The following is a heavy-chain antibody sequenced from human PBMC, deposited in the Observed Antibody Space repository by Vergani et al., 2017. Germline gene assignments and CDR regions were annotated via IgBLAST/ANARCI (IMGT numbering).Heavy chain of an antibody. D-gene: IGHD3-10*01. V-gene: IGHV3-30-3*01. CDR3: ARGSGVRWFDP. Sequence: QVQLVESGGGVVQPGRSLRLSCAASGFTFSSYAMHWVRQAPGKGLEWVAVISYDGSNKYYADSVKGRFTISRDNSKNTLYLQMNSLRAEDTAVYYCARGSGVRWFDPWGQVTLVTVSS. J-gene: IGHJ5*02. CDR2: ISYDGSNK. CDR1: GFTFSSYA.